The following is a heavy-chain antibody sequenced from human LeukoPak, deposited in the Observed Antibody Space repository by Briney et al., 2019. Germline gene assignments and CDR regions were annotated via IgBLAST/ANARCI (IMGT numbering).Heavy chain of an antibody. CDR3: ARDGPYEGTAYSGYAYDY. Sequence: ASVKVSCKASGYTFTSYYMHWVRQAPGQGLEWMGIINPNCGSTSYAQKFQGRVTMTRHRSTSTVYMELSRLRSDDTAVYYCARDGPYEGTAYSGYAYDYWGQGTLVSVYS. V-gene: IGHV1-46*01. D-gene: IGHD5-12*01. CDR2: INPNCGST. CDR1: GYTFTSYY. J-gene: IGHJ4*02.